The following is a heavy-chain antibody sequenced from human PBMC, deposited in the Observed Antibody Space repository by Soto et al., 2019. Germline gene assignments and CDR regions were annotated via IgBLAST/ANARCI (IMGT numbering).Heavy chain of an antibody. CDR1: GFTVSSNY. V-gene: IGHV3-66*01. D-gene: IGHD5-12*01. CDR3: ARDDRYSGYDAYYYYMDV. CDR2: IYSGGST. J-gene: IGHJ6*03. Sequence: EVQLVESGGGLVQPGGSLRLSCAASGFTVSSNYMSWVRQVPGKGLEWVSVIYSGGSTYYADSVKGRFTISRDNSKNTLYLQMNSLRAEDTAVYYCARDDRYSGYDAYYYYMDVWGKGTTVTVSS.